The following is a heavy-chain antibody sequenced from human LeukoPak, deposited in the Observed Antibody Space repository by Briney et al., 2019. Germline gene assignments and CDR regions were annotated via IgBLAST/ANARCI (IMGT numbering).Heavy chain of an antibody. V-gene: IGHV4-4*07. CDR2: IYTSGST. J-gene: IGHJ4*02. CDR1: GYSISSGYY. D-gene: IGHD3-3*01. Sequence: SETLSLTCAVSGYSISSGYYWSWIRQPAGKGLEWIGRIYTSGSTNYNPSLKSRVTMSVDTSKNQFSLKLSSVTAADTAVYYCARDSLTIFGVVPIDYWGQGTLVTVSS. CDR3: ARDSLTIFGVVPIDY.